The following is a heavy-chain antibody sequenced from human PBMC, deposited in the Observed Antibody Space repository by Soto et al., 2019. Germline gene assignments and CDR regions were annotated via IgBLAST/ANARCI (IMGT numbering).Heavy chain of an antibody. CDR2: IIPILGIA. J-gene: IGHJ4*02. CDR3: ASGRDLRGDY. D-gene: IGHD3-3*01. CDR1: GGTFSTYS. Sequence: QVQLVQSGAEVKKPGSSVNISCKASGGTFSTYSITWVRQAPGQGLEWMGRIIPILGIANYAQKFQGRVTLTAETSTSTAYMELSSLRSEDTAVYYCASGRDLRGDYWGQGTLVTVSS. V-gene: IGHV1-69*02.